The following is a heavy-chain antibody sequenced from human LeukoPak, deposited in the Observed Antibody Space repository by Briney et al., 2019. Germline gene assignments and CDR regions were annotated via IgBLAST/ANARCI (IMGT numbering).Heavy chain of an antibody. Sequence: SETLSLTCAVYGGSFSGYYWSWIRQPPGKGLEWIGEINHSGSTNYNPSLKSRVTISVDTSKNQFSLKLGSVTAADTAVYYCAGLGNGRTFDSWGQGTLVTVSS. D-gene: IGHD2-8*01. CDR3: AGLGNGRTFDS. J-gene: IGHJ4*02. V-gene: IGHV4-34*01. CDR2: INHSGST. CDR1: GGSFSGYY.